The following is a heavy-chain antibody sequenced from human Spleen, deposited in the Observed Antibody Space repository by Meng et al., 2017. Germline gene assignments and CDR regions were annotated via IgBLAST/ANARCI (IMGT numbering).Heavy chain of an antibody. J-gene: IGHJ4*02. Sequence: ASVKVSCKASGYPFTAHYMHWVRQAPGQGLEWMGRINTDRGGSNYAQRFQGRVTMTRDTSISTVYMELSRLRSDDTAVYYCAREYGKIRYFHWSGAYWGQETLVTVSS. CDR3: AREYGKIRYFHWSGAY. CDR2: INTDRGGS. CDR1: GYPFTAHY. D-gene: IGHD3-9*01. V-gene: IGHV1-2*06.